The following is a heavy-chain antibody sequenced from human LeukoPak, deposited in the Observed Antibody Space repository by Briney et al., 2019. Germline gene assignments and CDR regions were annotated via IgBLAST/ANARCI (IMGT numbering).Heavy chain of an antibody. D-gene: IGHD1-26*01. V-gene: IGHV4-30-4*08. J-gene: IGHJ4*02. CDR1: GGSINSDNYY. CDR3: ARGRYTGNYNDY. Sequence: SETLSLTCTVSGGSINSDNYYWSWIRQPPGNGLEWIGYIYYSGSTYYNPSLKSRVIISVDTSKNQFSLRLSSVTAADTAVYYCARGRYTGNYNDYWGQGTLVTVSS. CDR2: IYYSGST.